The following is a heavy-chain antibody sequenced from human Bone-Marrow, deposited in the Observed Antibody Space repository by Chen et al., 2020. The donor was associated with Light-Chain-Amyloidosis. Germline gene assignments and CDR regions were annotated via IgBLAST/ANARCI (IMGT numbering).Heavy chain of an antibody. CDR3: SRGGTSLTRYCSPMDV. V-gene: IGHV3-72*01. D-gene: IGHD2-15*01. CDR1: GFTFSDHY. CDR2: SRNKVNGYTT. Sequence: EVHLVESGGGLVQPGGSLRLSCAASGFTFSDHYMDWVRQAPGKGLEWVGRSRNKVNGYTTEYAASVKGRFTVSRDDSKNSLYLQMASLRTDDTAVYYCSRGGTSLTRYCSPMDVWGQGTTVTVSS. J-gene: IGHJ6*02.